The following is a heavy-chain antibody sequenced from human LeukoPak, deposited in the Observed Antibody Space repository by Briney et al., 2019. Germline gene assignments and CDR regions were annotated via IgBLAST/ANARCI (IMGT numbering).Heavy chain of an antibody. J-gene: IGHJ5*02. CDR3: AKRSASVLWFGEFLFNWFDP. CDR1: GFTFSGYA. Sequence: PGGSLRLSCAASGFTFSGYAMSWVRQAPGKGLEWVSAISGSGGSTYYADSVKGRFTISRDNSKNTLYLQMNSLRAEDTAVYYCAKRSASVLWFGEFLFNWFDPWGQGTLVTVSS. CDR2: ISGSGGST. D-gene: IGHD3-10*01. V-gene: IGHV3-23*01.